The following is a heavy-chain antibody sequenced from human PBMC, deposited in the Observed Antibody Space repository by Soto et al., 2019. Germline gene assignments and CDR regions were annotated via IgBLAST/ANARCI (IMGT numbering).Heavy chain of an antibody. D-gene: IGHD2-2*01. CDR3: ARGGYCTSNPCYPYGTDV. V-gene: IGHV3-30-3*01. CDR2: ISYDGSNK. J-gene: IGHJ6*04. Sequence: GGSLRLSCAASGFTFSSYALHWVRQAPGKGLEWVAAISYDGSNKYYTDSVKGRFTISRDNSKNTLYLQMNSLRAEDTALYSCARGGYCTSNPCYPYGTDVWGKATTLTLSS. CDR1: GFTFSSYA.